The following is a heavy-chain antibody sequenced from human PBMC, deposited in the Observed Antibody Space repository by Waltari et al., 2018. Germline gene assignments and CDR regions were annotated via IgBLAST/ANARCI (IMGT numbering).Heavy chain of an antibody. D-gene: IGHD6-13*01. CDR3: AKDIAAAGTGGYFDY. CDR1: GFTFDDYA. Sequence: EVQLVESGGVVVQPGGSLRLSCAASGFTFDDYAMHWVRQAPGKGLEWVSLISWDGGSTYYADSVKGRFTISRDNSKNSLYLQMNSLRAEDTALYYCAKDIAAAGTGGYFDYWGQGTLVTVSS. CDR2: ISWDGGST. J-gene: IGHJ4*02. V-gene: IGHV3-43D*03.